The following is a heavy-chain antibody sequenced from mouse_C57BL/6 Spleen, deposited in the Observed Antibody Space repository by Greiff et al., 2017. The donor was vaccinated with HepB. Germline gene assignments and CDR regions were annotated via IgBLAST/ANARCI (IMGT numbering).Heavy chain of an antibody. J-gene: IGHJ2*01. Sequence: QVQLQQPGAELVKPGASVKLSCKASGYTFTSYWMQWVKQRPGQGLEWIGEIDPSDSDTNYNQKFKGKATLTVDTSSSTAYMQLSSLTSEDSAVYYCARRGVTTVVAPDYWGQGTTLTVSS. D-gene: IGHD1-1*01. CDR3: ARRGVTTVVAPDY. CDR1: GYTFTSYW. V-gene: IGHV1-50*01. CDR2: IDPSDSDT.